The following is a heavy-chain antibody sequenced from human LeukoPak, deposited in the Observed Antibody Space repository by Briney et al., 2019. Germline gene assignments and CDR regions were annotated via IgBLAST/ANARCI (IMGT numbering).Heavy chain of an antibody. Sequence: GGSLRLSCAASGFTFSSYAMSWVRQAPGKGLEWVSAISGCGGSTYYADSVKGRFTISRDNSKNTLYLQMNSLRAEDTAVYYCAKPNINYYDSSGFLDDAFDIWGQGTMVTVSS. D-gene: IGHD3-22*01. CDR2: ISGCGGST. V-gene: IGHV3-23*01. CDR1: GFTFSSYA. J-gene: IGHJ3*02. CDR3: AKPNINYYDSSGFLDDAFDI.